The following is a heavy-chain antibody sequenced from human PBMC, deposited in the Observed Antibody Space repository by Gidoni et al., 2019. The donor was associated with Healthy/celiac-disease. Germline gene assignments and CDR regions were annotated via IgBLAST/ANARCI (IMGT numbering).Heavy chain of an antibody. V-gene: IGHV4-39*01. J-gene: IGHJ5*02. CDR3: ARNLHYYYDSSGYPNWFDP. CDR2: IYYSGST. D-gene: IGHD3-22*01. Sequence: QLQLQESGPGLVKPSETLSLTCTVSGGSISSSSYYWGWIRQPPGKGREWLGSIYYSGSTYYNPSLKSRVTISVDTSKNQFSLKLSSVTAADTAVYYCARNLHYYYDSSGYPNWFDPWGQGTLVTVSS. CDR1: GGSISSSSYY.